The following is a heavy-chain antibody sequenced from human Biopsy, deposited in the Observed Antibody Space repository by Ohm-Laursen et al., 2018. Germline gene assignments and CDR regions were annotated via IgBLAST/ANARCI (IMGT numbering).Heavy chain of an antibody. J-gene: IGHJ6*02. CDR2: ISWSNDNI. D-gene: IGHD3-10*01. V-gene: IGHV3-9*01. Sequence: RPLRLSCAASGFNFTHYAMQWGRHGPGTGLEWVSSISWSNDNIHYADSVKGRFTISRDNAKNSLYLQINSLRAEDTAFYYCAKVRKGFGESGSQYNSDMDVWGQGTTVTVSS. CDR3: AKVRKGFGESGSQYNSDMDV. CDR1: GFNFTHYA.